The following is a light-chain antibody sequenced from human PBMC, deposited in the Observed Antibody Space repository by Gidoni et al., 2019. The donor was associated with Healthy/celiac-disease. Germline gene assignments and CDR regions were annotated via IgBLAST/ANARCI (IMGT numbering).Light chain of an antibody. CDR3: QKYNSAPLGLT. J-gene: IGKJ4*01. CDR1: QGISNY. CDR2: AAS. Sequence: DIQMTQSPSSLSASVGDRVTITCRASQGISNYLAWYQQKPGKVPKLLIYAASTLQSVVPSRFSGSGSGTDFTLTISSLQPEDVATYYCQKYNSAPLGLTFGGGTKVEIK. V-gene: IGKV1-27*01.